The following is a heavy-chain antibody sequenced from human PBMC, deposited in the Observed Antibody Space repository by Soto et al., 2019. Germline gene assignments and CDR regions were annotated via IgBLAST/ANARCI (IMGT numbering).Heavy chain of an antibody. J-gene: IGHJ4*02. V-gene: IGHV4-59*01. CDR2: IYDSGST. CDR1: GGSISNYY. CDR3: ARLRGYSYGLDH. D-gene: IGHD5-18*01. Sequence: QVQLQESGPGLVKPSETLSLTCTVSGGSISNYYWSWIRQPPGKGLEWIGYIYDSGSTNYNPSLKTRVTISVDTSKNQFSLKLSSVTAADTAVYYCARLRGYSYGLDHWGQGSLVTVSS.